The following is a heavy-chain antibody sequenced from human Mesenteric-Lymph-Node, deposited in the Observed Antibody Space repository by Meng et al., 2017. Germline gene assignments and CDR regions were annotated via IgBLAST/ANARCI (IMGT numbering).Heavy chain of an antibody. J-gene: IGHJ4*02. CDR3: TRSKDGYNFILDY. CDR2: IRSKTSGESP. Sequence: GESLKISCRASGFTLGDSAMSWFRQAPGKGLEWVGFIRSKTSGESPQYAASVQGRFTISWDDSKVIAYLQMNSLKTEDTAVYYCTRSKDGYNFILDYWGQGTLVTVSS. CDR1: GFTLGDSA. D-gene: IGHD5-24*01. V-gene: IGHV3-49*03.